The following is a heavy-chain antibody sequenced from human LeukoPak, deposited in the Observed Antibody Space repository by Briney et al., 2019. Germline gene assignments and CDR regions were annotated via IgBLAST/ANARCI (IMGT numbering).Heavy chain of an antibody. CDR3: ARKGTNWEGSFDY. CDR2: VSGSGGST. CDR1: GFTFSSYA. D-gene: IGHD1-1*01. Sequence: GGSLRLSCAASGFTFSSYAMSWVRQAPGKGLEWVSAVSGSGGSTYYAGSVKGRFTISRDNSKNTLYLQMNSLRAEDTAVYYCARKGTNWEGSFDYWGQGTLVTVSS. J-gene: IGHJ4*02. V-gene: IGHV3-23*01.